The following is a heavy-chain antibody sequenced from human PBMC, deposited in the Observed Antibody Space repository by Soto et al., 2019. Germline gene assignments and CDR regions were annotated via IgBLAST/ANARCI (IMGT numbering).Heavy chain of an antibody. J-gene: IGHJ1*01. CDR2: ISYSGSP. Sequence: SETLSLTCTVSGVSVSRDYQWTWIRQPPGKGLEWIGHISYSGSPYYHPSLRSRLSISVDTSKNQFSLKVKSVTAADTAVYYCARAWDFWGQGTLVTVSS. D-gene: IGHD1-26*01. CDR1: GVSVSRDYQ. V-gene: IGHV4-30-4*01. CDR3: ARAWDF.